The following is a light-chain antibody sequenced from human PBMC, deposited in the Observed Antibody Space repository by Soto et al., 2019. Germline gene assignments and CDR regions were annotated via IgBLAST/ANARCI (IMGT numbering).Light chain of an antibody. CDR2: GAS. CDR1: QSVSSSY. Sequence: ERLLAHSPCTLSLSPGERATLSCRASQSVSSSYLAWYQQKPGQPPRLLIYGASSRATGIPDRFSGSGSGTDFTLTISRLEPEDFAVFYCQHYDSLPITFGQGTRLE. CDR3: QHYDSLPIT. V-gene: IGKV3-20*01. J-gene: IGKJ5*01.